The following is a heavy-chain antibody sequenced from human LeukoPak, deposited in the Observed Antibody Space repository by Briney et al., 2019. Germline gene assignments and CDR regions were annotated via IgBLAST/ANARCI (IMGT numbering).Heavy chain of an antibody. CDR1: GGSISSSSYY. CDR2: IYYSGSS. V-gene: IGHV4-39*02. CDR3: RYYDFWSGYYLDY. Sequence: SETLSLTCTVSGGSISSSSYYWGWIRQPPGKGLGWIGSIYYSGSSYYNPSLKSRVTISVDTSKNHFSLKLSSVTAADTAVYYCRYYDFWSGYYLDYWGQGTLVTVSS. J-gene: IGHJ4*02. D-gene: IGHD3-3*01.